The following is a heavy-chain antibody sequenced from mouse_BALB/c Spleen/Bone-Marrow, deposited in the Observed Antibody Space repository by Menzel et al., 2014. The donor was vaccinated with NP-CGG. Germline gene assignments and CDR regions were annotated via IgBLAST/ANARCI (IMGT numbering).Heavy chain of an antibody. CDR2: IHYSGNT. CDR1: GYSITSGYG. J-gene: IGHJ2*01. Sequence: EVKLQESGPDLVKPSQSLSLTCTVTGYSITSGYGWHWIRQFPGNKLEWMGYIHYSGNTDYNPSLKSRISITRDTSKNQFFLQLNSVTTEDTATYYCVRETKVVADFDYWGQGTTLTVSS. CDR3: VRETKVVADFDY. V-gene: IGHV3-1*02. D-gene: IGHD1-1*01.